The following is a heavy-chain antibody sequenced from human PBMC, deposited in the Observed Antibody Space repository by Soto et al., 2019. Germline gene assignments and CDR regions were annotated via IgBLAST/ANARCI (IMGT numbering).Heavy chain of an antibody. J-gene: IGHJ6*02. D-gene: IGHD4-4*01. CDR1: GFIFTSYG. Sequence: GGSLRLSCAASGFIFTSYGMHWVRQAPGKGLEWMALILHDGSAEYYADSVKGRFTISRDNSKNTLYLQMNSLAAEDTAVYYCARSRDGYSFYFYYGMDGWGQGTTVTVSS. V-gene: IGHV3-30*03. CDR3: ARSRDGYSFYFYYGMDG. CDR2: ILHDGSAE.